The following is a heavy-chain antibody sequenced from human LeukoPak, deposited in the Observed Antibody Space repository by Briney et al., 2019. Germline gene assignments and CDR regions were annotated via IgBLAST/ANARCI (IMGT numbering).Heavy chain of an antibody. CDR2: IYHSGST. D-gene: IGHD6-19*01. CDR3: ARRGSGWSYGMDV. V-gene: IGHV4-4*02. J-gene: IGHJ6*02. CDR1: GGSISSSNW. Sequence: SGTLSLTCAVSGGSISSSNWWSWVRQPPGKGLEWIGEIYHSGSTNYNPSLKSRVTISVDKSKNQFSLKLSSVTAADTAVYYCARRGSGWSYGMDVWGQGTTVTVSS.